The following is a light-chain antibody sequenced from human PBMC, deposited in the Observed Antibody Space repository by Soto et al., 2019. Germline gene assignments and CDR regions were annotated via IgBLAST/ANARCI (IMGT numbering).Light chain of an antibody. V-gene: IGKV1D-12*01. Sequence: DTVIVTCRASPDSSSLLSWYQPRPGNSPKLLIYGSSTLESGVPSRFSGRGSGTDFTLTISSRQPEDFATYFCQQADSFPLTFGGGTKV. CDR1: PDSSSL. J-gene: IGKJ4*01. CDR3: QQADSFPLT. CDR2: GSS.